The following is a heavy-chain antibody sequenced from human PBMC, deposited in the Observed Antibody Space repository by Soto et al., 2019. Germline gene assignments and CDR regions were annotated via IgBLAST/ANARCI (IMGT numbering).Heavy chain of an antibody. CDR1: GGSISSGGYS. CDR3: VRVPXY. J-gene: IGHJ4*02. V-gene: IGHV4-30-2*01. Sequence: SETLSLTCAVSGGSISSGGYSWSWIRQPPGKGLDWIGYIYHSGSTYYNPSLKSRVTISVDRSKNQFSLKLSSVTAADTAVYYCVRVPXYWGQGTLVTVSS. CDR2: IYHSGST.